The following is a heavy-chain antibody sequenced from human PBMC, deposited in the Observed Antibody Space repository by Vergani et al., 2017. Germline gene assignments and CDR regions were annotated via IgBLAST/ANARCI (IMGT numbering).Heavy chain of an antibody. CDR2: IYSTGST. Sequence: QVQLAESGPGLVKPSETLSLTCTVSGGSFNTYYWRWLRQSPGKGLEWIGYIYSTGSTNYNPSLNSRVTMSVDTSKNQFSLKLRSVTAADTAVYFCARVMYRDEASTGYRLEGMDIWGQGTTVTMSS. V-gene: IGHV4-59*13. J-gene: IGHJ6*02. CDR1: GGSFNTYY. CDR3: ARVMYRDEASTGYRLEGMDI. D-gene: IGHD3-9*01.